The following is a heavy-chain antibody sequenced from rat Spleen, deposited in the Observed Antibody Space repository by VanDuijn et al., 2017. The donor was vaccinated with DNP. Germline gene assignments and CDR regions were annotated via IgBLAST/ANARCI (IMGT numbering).Heavy chain of an antibody. CDR3: TSGLY. J-gene: IGHJ2*01. CDR2: ISTGGVNT. V-gene: IGHV5-27*01. CDR1: GFTFSDYY. D-gene: IGHD1-7*01. Sequence: EVQLVESGGGLVQPGRSLKLSCAASGFTFSDYYMAWVRQAPTKGLEWVASISTGGVNTFYRDSVKGRFTISRDNAKTTLYLQMDSLRSEDTATYYCTSGLYWGQGVMVTVSS.